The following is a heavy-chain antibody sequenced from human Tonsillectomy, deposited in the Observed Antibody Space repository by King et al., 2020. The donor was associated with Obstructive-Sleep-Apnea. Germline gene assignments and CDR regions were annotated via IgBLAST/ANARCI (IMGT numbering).Heavy chain of an antibody. D-gene: IGHD2-15*01. J-gene: IGHJ4*02. CDR3: ARDQKGYCSGGTCSPPAY. Sequence: QLVQSGGEVKNPGASVKVSCKASGYTFTSYGVTWVRQAPGQGLEWMGWTSAYNMNTNYAQRFQGRVTMTTDTSTTPAYMELRSLRSDDTAVFYCARDQKGYCSGGTCSPPAYWGQGTLVTVSS. CDR1: GYTFTSYG. V-gene: IGHV1-18*04. CDR2: TSAYNMNT.